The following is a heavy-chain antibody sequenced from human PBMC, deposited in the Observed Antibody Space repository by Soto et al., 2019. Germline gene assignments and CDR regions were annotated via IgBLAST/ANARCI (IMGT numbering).Heavy chain of an antibody. CDR1: GFTFGDYA. Sequence: EVQLVESGGGLVKPGRSLRLSCTASGFTFGDYAMSWFRQAPGKGLEWVGFIRSKAYGGTTEYAASGKGRFTISRDDSKSIAYLQMNSLRTEDTAVYYCTSPPGGGDTLILYDYWGQGTLVTVSS. CDR3: TSPPGGGDTLILYDY. D-gene: IGHD3-16*01. V-gene: IGHV3-49*05. CDR2: IRSKAYGGTT. J-gene: IGHJ4*02.